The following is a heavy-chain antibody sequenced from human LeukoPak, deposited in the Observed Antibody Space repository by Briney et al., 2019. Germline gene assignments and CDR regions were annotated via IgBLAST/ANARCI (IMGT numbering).Heavy chain of an antibody. CDR2: IVGSGGNT. D-gene: IGHD3-9*01. Sequence: AGGSLRLSCAASGFTFSNYAMRWVRQAPGQGLEWVSAIVGSGGNTYYADSVKGRFTISRDNPKNTLYLQMNSLRAEDTAVYYCAKWGDYDILTGYYDSDYWGQGTLVTVSS. J-gene: IGHJ4*02. CDR3: AKWGDYDILTGYYDSDY. CDR1: GFTFSNYA. V-gene: IGHV3-23*01.